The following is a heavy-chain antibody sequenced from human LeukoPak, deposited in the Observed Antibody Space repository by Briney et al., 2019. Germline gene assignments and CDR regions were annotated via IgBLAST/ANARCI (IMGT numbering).Heavy chain of an antibody. V-gene: IGHV3-7*03. D-gene: IGHD1-7*01. CDR2: INQDGGEK. CDR1: GLTFSSYW. J-gene: IGHJ4*02. Sequence: GGSLRLSCVASGLTFSSYWMSWVRQAPGKGLEWVANINQDGGEKYYVDSVKGRFTISRDNSKNTLYLQMSSLRAEDTAVYYCAKDERNWDYNLASQTYDWGQGTLVTVSS. CDR3: AKDERNWDYNLASQTYD.